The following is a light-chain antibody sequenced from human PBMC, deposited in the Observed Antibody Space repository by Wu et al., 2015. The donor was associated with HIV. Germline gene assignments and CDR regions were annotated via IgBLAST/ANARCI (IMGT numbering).Light chain of an antibody. V-gene: IGKV3D-20*02. J-gene: IGKJ4*01. Sequence: DIVLTQSPGTLSLSPGEGVTLSCRASQSVASGYLAWYQHKPGQAPRLLIYAASSRATGIPDRFTGSGSGTDFALTISRLEPEDFAVYYCQQRYNWPPLTFGGGTKVEIK. CDR2: AAS. CDR1: QSVASGY. CDR3: QQRYNWPPLT.